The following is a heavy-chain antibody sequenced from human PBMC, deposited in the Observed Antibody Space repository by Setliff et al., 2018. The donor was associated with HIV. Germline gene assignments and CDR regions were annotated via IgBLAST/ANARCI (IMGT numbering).Heavy chain of an antibody. V-gene: IGHV1-69*10. D-gene: IGHD2-8*01. CDR3: ALGPQLYGAFDS. CDR1: GGAFSRNA. J-gene: IGHJ4*02. CDR2: IIPLFGMR. Sequence: GASVKVSCKTSGGAFSRNAINWVRQAPGQGLEWLGGIIPLFGMRNVAPKFQDRVTITAVKSTSTSYMELSSLRSDDTAVYYCALGPQLYGAFDSWGQGALVTSP.